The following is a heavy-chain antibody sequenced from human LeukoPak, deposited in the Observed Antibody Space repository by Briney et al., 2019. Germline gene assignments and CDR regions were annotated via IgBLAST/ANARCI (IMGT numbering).Heavy chain of an antibody. D-gene: IGHD1-14*01. J-gene: IGHJ4*02. CDR2: IHYTGST. CDR1: GGSISSSSYY. Sequence: PSETLSLTCTVSGGSISSSSYYWGWIRQSPGKGLEWTASIHYTGSTYYNPSLKSRVSMSVDMSKNQFSLKLSSVTAADTAVYYCARHLTWDYFDYWGQGTLVTVSS. V-gene: IGHV4-39*01. CDR3: ARHLTWDYFDY.